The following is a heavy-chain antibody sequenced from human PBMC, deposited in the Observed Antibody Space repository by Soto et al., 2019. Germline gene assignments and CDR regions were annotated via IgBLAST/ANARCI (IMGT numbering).Heavy chain of an antibody. V-gene: IGHV5-51*01. D-gene: IGHD3-22*01. J-gene: IGHJ6*02. CDR1: GYSFTSYW. CDR3: ASGYYDSSGYPLYGMDV. CDR2: IYPGDSDT. Sequence: PGESLKISCKGSGYSFTSYWIGWVRQMPGKGLEWMGIIYPGDSDTRYSPSFQGQVTISADKSISTAYLQWSSLKASDTAMYYCASGYYDSSGYPLYGMDVWGQGTTVTVSS.